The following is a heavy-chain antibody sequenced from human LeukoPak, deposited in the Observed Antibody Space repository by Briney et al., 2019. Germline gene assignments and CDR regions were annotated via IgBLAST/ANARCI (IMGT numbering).Heavy chain of an antibody. Sequence: PGGSLRLSCAASGFTLSSHGMNWVRQAPGKGLEWVSYISGTSSIIHYADSVKGRFTISRDNAKNSVDLQMNSLRGEDTAVYYCARVGRNYDNWFDPWGQGTLVTVSS. CDR2: ISGTSSII. D-gene: IGHD1-7*01. CDR3: ARVGRNYDNWFDP. CDR1: GFTLSSHG. V-gene: IGHV3-48*01. J-gene: IGHJ5*02.